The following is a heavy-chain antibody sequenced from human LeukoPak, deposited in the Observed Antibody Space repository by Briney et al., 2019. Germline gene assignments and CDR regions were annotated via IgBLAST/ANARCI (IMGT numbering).Heavy chain of an antibody. Sequence: GGSLRLSCAASGFTFTSYSMNWARQAPGKGLEWVSSISSGSSYIYYVDSVKGRFTISRDNSKNSLYLQMNSLRAEDTAVYYCARDDYSRGEINYWGQGTLVTVSS. CDR2: ISSGSSYI. D-gene: IGHD6-19*01. V-gene: IGHV3-21*01. CDR1: GFTFTSYS. CDR3: ARDDYSRGEINY. J-gene: IGHJ4*02.